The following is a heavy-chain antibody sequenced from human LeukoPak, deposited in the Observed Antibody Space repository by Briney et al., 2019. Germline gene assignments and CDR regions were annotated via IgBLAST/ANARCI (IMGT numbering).Heavy chain of an antibody. CDR2: MYYTGST. V-gene: IGHV4-31*02. J-gene: IGHJ3*02. Sequence: SETLSLTCSVSGGSISSGNSYWNWIRPHPGKGLEWIGYMYYTGSTYYNPSLKRRFSISLDKSKNQFSLKLSTVTAADTAVYFCARLHCYAGNSGALDIWGQGTMVTVSS. CDR1: GGSISSGNSY. D-gene: IGHD4-23*01. CDR3: ARLHCYAGNSGALDI.